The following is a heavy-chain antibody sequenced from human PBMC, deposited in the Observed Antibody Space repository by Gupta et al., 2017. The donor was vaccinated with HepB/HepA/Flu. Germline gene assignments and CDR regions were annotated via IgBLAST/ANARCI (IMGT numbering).Heavy chain of an antibody. D-gene: IGHD3-3*01. Sequence: EVQMLESGGGLVQSGGSLRLSCAASGLPFRSYAMSWVRQALGKGLEWVSALDNSGDYTYYADSAKGRFTISRDNSKGTLYLEMNSLTADDTAVYYCAKHSGVTRIGRYFDSWGQGTQVTVSS. V-gene: IGHV3-23*01. CDR3: AKHSGVTRIGRYFDS. CDR2: LDNSGDYT. J-gene: IGHJ4*02. CDR1: GLPFRSYA.